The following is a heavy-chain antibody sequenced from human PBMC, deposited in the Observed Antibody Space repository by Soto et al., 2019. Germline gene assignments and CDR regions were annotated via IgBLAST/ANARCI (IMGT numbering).Heavy chain of an antibody. Sequence: GESLKISCKGSGYIFTSYWISWVRQMPGKGLEWMVRIDPSDSYTNYSPSFQGHVAISAYKSISTAYLQWSSLKASDTAMYYCARSPDTYSSSSWSLMANYYYGMDVWGQGTTVTVSS. CDR2: IDPSDSYT. J-gene: IGHJ6*02. CDR1: GYIFTSYW. D-gene: IGHD6-6*01. CDR3: ARSPDTYSSSSWSLMANYYYGMDV. V-gene: IGHV5-10-1*01.